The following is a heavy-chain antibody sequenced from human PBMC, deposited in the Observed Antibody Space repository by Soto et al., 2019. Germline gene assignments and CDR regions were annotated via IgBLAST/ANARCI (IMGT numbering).Heavy chain of an antibody. CDR2: INQSGFT. CDR1: VGSFSGYY. D-gene: IGHD6-13*01. J-gene: IGHJ4*02. CDR3: ARFPFDRSSWANPRYFDY. V-gene: IGHV4-34*01. Sequence: SEPLFLRSTVLVGSFSGYYWTWIRQLRVTRLEWIGEINQSGFTNYNPSLESRVTMSVDTSRNQFSLRLSSVTAADTAVYYCARFPFDRSSWANPRYFDYWGQGTLLTISS.